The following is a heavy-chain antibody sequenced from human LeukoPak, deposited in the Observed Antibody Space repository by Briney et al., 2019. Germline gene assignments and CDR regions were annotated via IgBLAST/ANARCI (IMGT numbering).Heavy chain of an antibody. CDR3: ASTVLSGDAFDI. CDR1: GFTVSSNY. Sequence: PGGSLRLSCAASGFTVSSNYMSWVRQAPGKGLEWVSYISSSGSTIYYADSVKGRFTISRDNAKNSLYLQMNSLRDEDTAVYYCASTVLSGDAFDIWGQGTMVTVSS. J-gene: IGHJ3*02. V-gene: IGHV3-48*03. CDR2: ISSSGSTI. D-gene: IGHD2-8*02.